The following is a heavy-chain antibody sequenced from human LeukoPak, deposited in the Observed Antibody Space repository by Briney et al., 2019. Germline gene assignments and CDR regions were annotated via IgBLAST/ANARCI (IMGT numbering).Heavy chain of an antibody. CDR3: ARENGEGYCSSTSCYSYYYGMDV. CDR2: IKQDGSEK. Sequence: TGGSLRLSCAASGFTFSSYWMSWVRRAPGKGLEWVANIKQDGSEKYYVDSVKGRFTISRDNAKNSLYLQMNSLRAEDTAVYYCARENGEGYCSSTSCYSYYYGMDVWGQGTTVTVSS. J-gene: IGHJ6*02. V-gene: IGHV3-7*01. D-gene: IGHD2-2*02. CDR1: GFTFSSYW.